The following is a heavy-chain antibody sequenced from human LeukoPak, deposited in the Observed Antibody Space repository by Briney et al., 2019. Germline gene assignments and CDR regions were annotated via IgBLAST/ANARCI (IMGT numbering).Heavy chain of an antibody. J-gene: IGHJ4*02. CDR1: GFSFSSYG. CDR2: ISYDGSKK. V-gene: IGHV3-30*03. D-gene: IGHD6-13*01. Sequence: GRSLKLSCAASGFSFSSYGMHWVRQAPGKGLEWVAIISYDGSKKYYADSVKGRFSISRDNTKNTLYLQMNSLRAEDTAVYYCARSGYSSSWPKYFDYWGQGTLVTVSS. CDR3: ARSGYSSSWPKYFDY.